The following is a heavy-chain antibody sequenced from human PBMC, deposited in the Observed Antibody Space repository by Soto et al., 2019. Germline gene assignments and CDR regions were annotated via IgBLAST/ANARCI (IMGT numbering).Heavy chain of an antibody. CDR2: ISPYNDYT. V-gene: IGHV1-18*01. D-gene: IGHD3-16*01. J-gene: IGHJ6*02. Sequence: QVQLVQSAAEVKKPGASVKVSCKASGYTFIRYGITWVRQAPGQGLEWMGWISPYNDYTIYAQKVQGRVTMTTDTSTRTVYRDLRSLKSADTALYYCARGGYYDNTCGNLSPYGLDVWGQGTSVTVSS. CDR1: GYTFIRYG. CDR3: ARGGYYDNTCGNLSPYGLDV.